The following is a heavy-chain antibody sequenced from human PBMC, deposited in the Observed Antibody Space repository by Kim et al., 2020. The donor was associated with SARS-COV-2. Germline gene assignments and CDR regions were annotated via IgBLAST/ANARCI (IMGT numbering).Heavy chain of an antibody. Sequence: SETLSLTCTVSGGSISSYYWSWIRHPAGKGLEWIGRIYTSGITDYKSSLKSRLTMSVDTSKSQFSLRLTSVTAADTAVYYCARGPGSATGEGFDFWGQG. V-gene: IGHV4-4*07. CDR2: IYTSGIT. J-gene: IGHJ4*02. D-gene: IGHD3-10*01. CDR1: GGSISSYY. CDR3: ARGPGSATGEGFDF.